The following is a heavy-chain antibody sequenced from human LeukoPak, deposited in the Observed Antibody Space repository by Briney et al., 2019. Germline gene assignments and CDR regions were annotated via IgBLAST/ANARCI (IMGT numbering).Heavy chain of an antibody. Sequence: HRASVKVSCKASGYTFTSYGISWVRQAPGQGLEWMGWISAYNGNTNYAQKLRGRVTLTTDTSTSTAYMELRSLRSDDTAVYYCARVRGYSGSSLGAYIDYWGQGTLVTVSS. J-gene: IGHJ4*02. CDR3: ARVRGYSGSSLGAYIDY. V-gene: IGHV1-18*01. CDR1: GYTFTSYG. D-gene: IGHD1-26*01. CDR2: ISAYNGNT.